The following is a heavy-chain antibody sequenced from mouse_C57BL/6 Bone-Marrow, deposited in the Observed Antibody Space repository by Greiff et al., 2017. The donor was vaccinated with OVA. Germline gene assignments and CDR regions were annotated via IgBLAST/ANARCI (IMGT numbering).Heavy chain of an antibody. Sequence: VQLQQSGAELARPGASVKMSCKASGYTFTSYTMHWVKQRPGQGLEWIGYINPSSGYTKYNQKFKDKATLTADKSSSTAYMQLSSLTSEDSAVYYCADSLYWYFDVWGTGTTVTVSS. CDR3: ADSLYWYFDV. CDR2: INPSSGYT. J-gene: IGHJ1*03. V-gene: IGHV1-4*01. D-gene: IGHD6-2*01. CDR1: GYTFTSYT.